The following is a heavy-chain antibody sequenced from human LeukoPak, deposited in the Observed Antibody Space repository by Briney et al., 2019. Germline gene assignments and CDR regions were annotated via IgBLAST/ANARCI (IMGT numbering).Heavy chain of an antibody. Sequence: SETLSLTCAVYGGSFSGYYWSWIRQPPGKGMEWIGEINHSGSTNYNPSLKSRVTISVDTSKNQFSLKLSSVTAADTAVYYCASGYYDSSGYYYRSGIDYWGQGTLVTVSS. CDR3: ASGYYDSSGYYYRSGIDY. V-gene: IGHV4-34*01. CDR1: GGSFSGYY. D-gene: IGHD3-22*01. J-gene: IGHJ4*02. CDR2: INHSGST.